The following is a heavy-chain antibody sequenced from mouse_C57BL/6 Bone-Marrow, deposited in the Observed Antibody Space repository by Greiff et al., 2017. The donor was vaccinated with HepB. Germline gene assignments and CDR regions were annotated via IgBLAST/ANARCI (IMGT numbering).Heavy chain of an antibody. J-gene: IGHJ2*01. CDR2: INPNNGGT. V-gene: IGHV1-26*01. D-gene: IGHD1-1*01. CDR1: GYTFTDYY. CDR3: ARTGIITTVVATGYFDY. Sequence: EVQLQQSGPELVKPGASVKISCKASGYTFTDYYMNWVKQSHGKSLEWIGDINPNNGGTSYNQKFKGKATLTVDKSSSTAYMELRSLTSEDSAVYYCARTGIITTVVATGYFDYWGQGTTLTVSS.